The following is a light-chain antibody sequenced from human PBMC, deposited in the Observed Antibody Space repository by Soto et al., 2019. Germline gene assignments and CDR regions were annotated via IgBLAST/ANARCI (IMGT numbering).Light chain of an antibody. V-gene: IGKV1-5*01. CDR2: DAS. Sequence: DIQMTQSPSTLSASVGDRVTITCRASQSISSWLAWYQQKPGKAPKLLIYDASSLESGVPSRFSGSGSGTEFTLTISSLQPDDFATYYCQQYNSYSRTFGQWPKGDIK. CDR3: QQYNSYSRT. CDR1: QSISSW. J-gene: IGKJ1*01.